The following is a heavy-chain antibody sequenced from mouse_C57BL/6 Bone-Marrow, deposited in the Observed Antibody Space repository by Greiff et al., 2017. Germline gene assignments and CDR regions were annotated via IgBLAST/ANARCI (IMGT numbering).Heavy chain of an antibody. V-gene: IGHV1-64*01. Sequence: QVQLQQPGAELVKPGASVKLSCKASGYTFTSYWMHWVKQRPGQGLEWIGMIHPNSGSTNYNEKFKSKATLTVDQSSSTAYMQLSSLTSEDSAVYYCARPPRSSDDYDDGYYYAMDYWGQGTSVTVSS. CDR1: GYTFTSYW. CDR3: ARPPRSSDDYDDGYYYAMDY. D-gene: IGHD2-4*01. J-gene: IGHJ4*01. CDR2: IHPNSGST.